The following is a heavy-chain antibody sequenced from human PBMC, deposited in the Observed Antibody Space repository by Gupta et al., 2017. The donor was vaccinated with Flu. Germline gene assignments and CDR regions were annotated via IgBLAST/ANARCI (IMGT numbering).Heavy chain of an antibody. CDR3: ARSEVVAATGYYYGMDV. CDR1: GGTFSSYA. CDR2: IIPIFGTA. D-gene: IGHD2-15*01. V-gene: IGHV1-69*06. J-gene: IGHJ6*02. Sequence: QVQLVQSGAEVKKPGSSVKVSCKASGGTFSSYAISWVRQAPGQGLEWMGGIIPIFGTANYAQKFQGRVTITADKSTSTAYMELSSLRSEDTAVYYCARSEVVAATGYYYGMDVWGQGTTVTVSS.